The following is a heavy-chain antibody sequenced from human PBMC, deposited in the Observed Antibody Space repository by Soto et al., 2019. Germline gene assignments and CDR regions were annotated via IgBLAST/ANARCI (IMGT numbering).Heavy chain of an antibody. J-gene: IGHJ5*02. CDR1: GGSFSGYY. V-gene: IGHV4-34*01. CDR3: ARGNRRYSSGLNWFDP. Sequence: NPSETLSLTCAVYGGSFSGYYWSWIRQPPGKGLEWIGEINHSGSTNYNPSLKSRVTISIDTSKNQFSLRLSSVTAADTAVYYCARGNRRYSSGLNWFDPWGQGTLVTVSS. D-gene: IGHD6-19*01. CDR2: INHSGST.